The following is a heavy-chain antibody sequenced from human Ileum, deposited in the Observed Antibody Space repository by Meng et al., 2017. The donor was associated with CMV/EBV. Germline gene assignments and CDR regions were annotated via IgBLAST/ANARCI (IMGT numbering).Heavy chain of an antibody. V-gene: IGHV3-21*01. J-gene: IGHJ4*02. Sequence: GESLKISCAASGFTFSSYSMNWVRQAPGKGLEWVSSISTSSTYIYYADSVEGRFTISRDNAKNSLYLQMNSLRDEDTAVYYCARNPDRDHGGSGRCLDFWGQGTLVTVSS. D-gene: IGHD3-10*01. CDR1: GFTFSSYS. CDR3: ARNPDRDHGGSGRCLDF. CDR2: ISTSSTYI.